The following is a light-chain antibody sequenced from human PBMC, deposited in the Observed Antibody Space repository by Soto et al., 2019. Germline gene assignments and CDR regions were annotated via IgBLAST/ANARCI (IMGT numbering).Light chain of an antibody. Sequence: DIVMTQSPATLSVSPGEGATLSCRAGQSVGSNLAWYQQKPGQAPRPLIYAASNRATGIPGRFSGSGFGTDFTLTISRLEPEDFAVYYCQHYDISSWTFGQGTKVDIK. CDR2: AAS. CDR3: QHYDISSWT. V-gene: IGKV3D-15*01. CDR1: QSVGSN. J-gene: IGKJ1*01.